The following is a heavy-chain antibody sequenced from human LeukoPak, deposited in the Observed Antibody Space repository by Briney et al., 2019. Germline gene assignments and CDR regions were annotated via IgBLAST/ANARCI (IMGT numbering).Heavy chain of an antibody. Sequence: GGSLRLSCAASGFTFSSYAMSWVRQAPGKGLEWVSGTSGSGGSTYYADSVKGRFTISRDNAKNSLYLQMNSLRAEDTAVYYCARDGQQLVRGAFDIWGQGTMVTVSS. D-gene: IGHD6-6*01. CDR3: ARDGQQLVRGAFDI. J-gene: IGHJ3*02. CDR1: GFTFSSYA. CDR2: TSGSGGST. V-gene: IGHV3-23*01.